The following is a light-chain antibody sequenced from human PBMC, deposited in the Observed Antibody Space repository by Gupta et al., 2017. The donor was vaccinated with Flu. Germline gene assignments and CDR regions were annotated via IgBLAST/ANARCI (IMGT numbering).Light chain of an antibody. V-gene: IGLV3-21*02. J-gene: IGLJ2*01. CDR1: NIGRKS. CDR3: QVWHISSDHLRV. CDR2: DDS. Sequence: SYVLTQPPSVSVAPGQTAKITCGGDNIGRKSVHWYQQKPGQAPVVVVYDDSDRPSGIPERFSGSNSGNTATLTISTVEAGDEAEYYCQVWHISSDHLRVFGGGTKLTVL.